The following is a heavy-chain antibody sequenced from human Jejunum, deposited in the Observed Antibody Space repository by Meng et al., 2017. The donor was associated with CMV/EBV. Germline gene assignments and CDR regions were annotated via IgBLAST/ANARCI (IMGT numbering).Heavy chain of an antibody. CDR3: ARVIEIKSNIGSWHQLYFDY. V-gene: IGHV1-18*01. CDR2: ISAQNGNT. D-gene: IGHD6-13*01. CDR1: GFSFTPDE. Sequence: QRLLVKAEAEQKRPASYRSLTFKASGFSFTPDEITGVRQAPGQGLEWMGWISAQNGNTDYAQNFEGRVTMTTDTSTSTAYMELRSLRSDDTAVFYCARVIEIKSNIGSWHQLYFDYWGQGSLVTVSS. J-gene: IGHJ4*02.